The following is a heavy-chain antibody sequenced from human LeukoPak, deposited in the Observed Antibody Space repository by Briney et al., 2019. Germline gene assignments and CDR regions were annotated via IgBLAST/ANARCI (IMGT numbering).Heavy chain of an antibody. D-gene: IGHD6-19*01. CDR3: AKALYRYSSGCYFDY. Sequence: PGGSLRLSCAASGFTFSSYAMSWVRQAPGKGLEWVSAISGSGGSTYYADSVKGRFTISRDNSKNTLYLQMNSLRAEDTAVYYCAKALYRYSSGCYFDYWGQGTLVTVSS. CDR2: ISGSGGST. CDR1: GFTFSSYA. J-gene: IGHJ4*02. V-gene: IGHV3-23*01.